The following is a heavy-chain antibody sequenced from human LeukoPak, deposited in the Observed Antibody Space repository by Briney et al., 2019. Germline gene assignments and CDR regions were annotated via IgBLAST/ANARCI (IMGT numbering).Heavy chain of an antibody. V-gene: IGHV1-18*01. J-gene: IGHJ3*02. Sequence: ASVKVSCKASGYTFTSYGISWVRQAPGQGLEWMGWISAYNGNTNYAQKLQGRVTMTTDTSTSTAYMELRSLRSDDTAVYYCAKVRCGDDCYSTHDAYDIWGQGTMVTVSS. CDR2: ISAYNGNT. CDR3: AKVRCGDDCYSTHDAYDI. D-gene: IGHD2-21*02. CDR1: GYTFTSYG.